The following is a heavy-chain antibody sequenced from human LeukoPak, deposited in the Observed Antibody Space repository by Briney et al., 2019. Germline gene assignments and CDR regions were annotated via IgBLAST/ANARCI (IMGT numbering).Heavy chain of an antibody. CDR3: ARVVGCGRHCYSAISDY. J-gene: IGHJ4*02. CDR1: GYTFTSYA. CDR2: INTKTGNT. V-gene: IGHV7-4-1*02. D-gene: IGHD2-21*02. Sequence: ASVRVSCKASGYTFTSYAMNWVRQAPGQGLEWMGWINTKTGNTTYAQGLTGRFVFSLDTSYSTEYLQISSLKAEDTAVYSCARVVGCGRHCYSAISDYWGQGTLVTVSS.